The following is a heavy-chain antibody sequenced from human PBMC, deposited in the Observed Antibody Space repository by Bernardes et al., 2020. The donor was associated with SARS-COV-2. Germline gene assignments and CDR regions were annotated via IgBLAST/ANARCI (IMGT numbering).Heavy chain of an antibody. CDR1: GLTFAKPC. CDR2: IKYKTDGCTT. Sequence: GGSLRLSCVASGLTFAKPCMSWVRQAPGRGREWVGRIKYKTDGCTTDYAAPVKGRFTISRDDSKNTLYLQLDSLRTEDTAMYYCTTDSEGTYTTGWPDNWGQGTLVTVSS. D-gene: IGHD6-19*01. J-gene: IGHJ4*02. V-gene: IGHV3-15*01. CDR3: TTDSEGTYTTGWPDN.